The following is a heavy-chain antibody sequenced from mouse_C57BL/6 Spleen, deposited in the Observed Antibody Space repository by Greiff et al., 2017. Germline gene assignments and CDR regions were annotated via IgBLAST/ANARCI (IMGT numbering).Heavy chain of an antibody. V-gene: IGHV5-9*01. D-gene: IGHD1-3*01. Sequence: EVKLVESGGGLVKPGGSLKLSCAASGFTFSSYTMSWVRQTPEKRLEWVATISGGGGNTYYPDSVKGRFTISRDNAKNTLYLQMSSLRSEDTALYYCAREGYNSWYFDVWGTGTTVTVSS. CDR3: AREGYNSWYFDV. J-gene: IGHJ1*03. CDR2: ISGGGGNT. CDR1: GFTFSSYT.